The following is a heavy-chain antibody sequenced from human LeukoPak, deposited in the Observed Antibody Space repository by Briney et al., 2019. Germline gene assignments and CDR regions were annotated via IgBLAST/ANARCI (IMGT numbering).Heavy chain of an antibody. CDR2: TYYRSKWYN. J-gene: IGHJ4*02. D-gene: IGHD3-10*01. V-gene: IGHV6-1*01. Sequence: SQTLSLTCAISGDSVSSNSAAWNWIRQSPSRGLEWLGRTYYRSKWYNDYAVSVKGRITINPDTSKNQFSLQLNSVTPEDTAVYYCARVGGRINYYGSGSYYPFDYWGQGTLVTVSS. CDR1: GDSVSSNSAA. CDR3: ARVGGRINYYGSGSYYPFDY.